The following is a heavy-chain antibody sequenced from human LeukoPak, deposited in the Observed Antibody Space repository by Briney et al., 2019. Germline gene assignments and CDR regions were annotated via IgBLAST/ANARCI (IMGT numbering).Heavy chain of an antibody. J-gene: IGHJ4*02. Sequence: GASVKVSCKASGYTFTGYYMHWVRQAPGPGLEWMGWISPNSGGTNYAQKFQGRVTMTRDTSISTAYMELSRLRSDDTAVYYCAREPVDTAMVTTLDGNYWGQGTLVTVSS. V-gene: IGHV1-2*02. CDR2: ISPNSGGT. CDR1: GYTFTGYY. D-gene: IGHD5-18*01. CDR3: AREPVDTAMVTTLDGNY.